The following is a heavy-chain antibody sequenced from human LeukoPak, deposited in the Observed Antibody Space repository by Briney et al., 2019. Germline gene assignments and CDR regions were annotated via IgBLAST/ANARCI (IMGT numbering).Heavy chain of an antibody. J-gene: IGHJ4*02. V-gene: IGHV1-2*02. CDR1: GYTFTGYY. CDR2: INPNSGGT. Sequence: ASVKVSCKASGYTFTGYYMHWVRQAPGQGLEWMGWINPNSGGTNYAQKFQGRVTMTRDTSISTAYMELSRLRSDDTAVYCCARDRAYSSGYYKWGQGTLVTVSS. CDR3: ARDRAYSSGYYK. D-gene: IGHD3-22*01.